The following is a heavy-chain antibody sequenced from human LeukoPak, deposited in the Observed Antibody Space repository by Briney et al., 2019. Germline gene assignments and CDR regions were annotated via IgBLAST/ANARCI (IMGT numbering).Heavy chain of an antibody. Sequence: SETLSLTCTVSGGSISSYYWSWIRQPPGKGLEWIGYISYSGSTNYNPSLKSRVTISADTSKIQLSLKLSSVTAADTAVYYCARGAYNGYIVVPDYWGQGTLVTVSS. V-gene: IGHV4-59*01. D-gene: IGHD2-21*01. CDR2: ISYSGST. J-gene: IGHJ4*02. CDR1: GGSISSYY. CDR3: ARGAYNGYIVVPDY.